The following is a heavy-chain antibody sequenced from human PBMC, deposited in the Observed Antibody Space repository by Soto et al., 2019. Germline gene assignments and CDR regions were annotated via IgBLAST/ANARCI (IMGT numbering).Heavy chain of an antibody. D-gene: IGHD5-18*01. CDR3: AKCSYGYIFSYYYGMDV. J-gene: IGHJ6*02. CDR2: ISYDGSNK. V-gene: IGHV3-30*18. CDR1: GFTFSSYG. Sequence: VGSLRLSCAASGFTFSSYGMHWVRQAPGKGLEWVAVISYDGSNKYYADSVKGRFTISRDNSKNTLYLQMNSLRAEDTAVYYCAKCSYGYIFSYYYGMDVWGQGTTVTVSS.